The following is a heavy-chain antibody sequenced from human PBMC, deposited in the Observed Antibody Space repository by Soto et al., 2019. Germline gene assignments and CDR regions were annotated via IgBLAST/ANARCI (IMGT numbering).Heavy chain of an antibody. CDR3: ARVPISSRPYYYYYGMDV. J-gene: IGHJ6*04. Sequence: GASVKVSCKASGYTFTGYYMHWVRQAPGQGLGWMGWINPNSGGTNYAQKFQGWVTMTRDTSVSTAYMELSRLRSDDTAVYYCARVPISSRPYYYYYGMDVWGKGTTVTVSS. CDR1: GYTFTGYY. CDR2: INPNSGGT. V-gene: IGHV1-2*04. D-gene: IGHD2-21*01.